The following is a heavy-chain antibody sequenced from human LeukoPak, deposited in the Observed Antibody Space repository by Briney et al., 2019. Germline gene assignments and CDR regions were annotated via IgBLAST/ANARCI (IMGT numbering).Heavy chain of an antibody. Sequence: GGSLRLSCAASGFTFSSYWMTWVRQAPGKGLEWVANIKQDGSEKYYVDSVKGRFTSSRDNATNSLYLQMNSLRAEDTAMYYCARDRRGLGMDVWGQGTTVTVSS. J-gene: IGHJ6*02. CDR1: GFTFSSYW. CDR3: ARDRRGLGMDV. CDR2: IKQDGSEK. D-gene: IGHD3-10*01. V-gene: IGHV3-7*03.